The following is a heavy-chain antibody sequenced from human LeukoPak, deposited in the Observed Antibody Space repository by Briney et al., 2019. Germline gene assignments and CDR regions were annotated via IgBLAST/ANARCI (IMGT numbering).Heavy chain of an antibody. D-gene: IGHD4-23*01. V-gene: IGHV4-4*07. CDR2: IYTSGST. Sequence: SETLSLTCTVSGGSISSYYWSWIRQPAGKGLEWIGRIYTSGSTNYNPSLKSRVTMSVDTSKNQFSLRLSSVTAADTAVYYCARHYHYGGPHYFDYWGQGTLVTVSS. J-gene: IGHJ4*02. CDR1: GGSISSYY. CDR3: ARHYHYGGPHYFDY.